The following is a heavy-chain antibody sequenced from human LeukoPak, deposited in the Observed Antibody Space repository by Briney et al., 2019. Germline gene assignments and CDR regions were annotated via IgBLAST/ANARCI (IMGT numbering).Heavy chain of an antibody. V-gene: IGHV1-58*02. Sequence: SVKVSCKASGFTFTSSAMQWVRQARGQRLEWIGWIVVGSGNTNYAQKFQERVTITRDMSTSTAYMELSSLRSDDTAVYYCARTIAVAGPATVYWYFDLWGRGTLVTVSS. D-gene: IGHD6-19*01. CDR3: ARTIAVAGPATVYWYFDL. CDR1: GFTFTSSA. J-gene: IGHJ2*01. CDR2: IVVGSGNT.